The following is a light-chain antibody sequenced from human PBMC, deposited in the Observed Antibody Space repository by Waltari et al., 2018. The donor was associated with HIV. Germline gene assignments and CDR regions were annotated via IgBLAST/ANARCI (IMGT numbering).Light chain of an antibody. Sequence: DIQMTQSPSILSASVGDRVTITCRASQSISNWLAWYQQKPGTAPKLLVYSASTLQTGVPSRFSDSVSGTEFTLTISSLQPDDFASYYCQQYNTYPFTFGPGTKVDV. CDR3: QQYNTYPFT. J-gene: IGKJ3*01. CDR1: QSISNW. CDR2: SAS. V-gene: IGKV1-5*03.